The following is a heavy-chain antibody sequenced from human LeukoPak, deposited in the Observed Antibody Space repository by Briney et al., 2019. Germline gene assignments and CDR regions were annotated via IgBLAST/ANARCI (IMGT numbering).Heavy chain of an antibody. Sequence: PSETLSLTCAVYGGSFSGYYWSWIRQPPGKGLEWIGEINHSGSTNYNPSLKSRVTISVDTSKNQLSLKLSSVTAADTAVYYCARGPSSGSIAAAGTYYFDYWGQGTLVTVSS. D-gene: IGHD6-13*01. CDR3: ARGPSSGSIAAAGTYYFDY. V-gene: IGHV4-34*01. J-gene: IGHJ4*02. CDR1: GGSFSGYY. CDR2: INHSGST.